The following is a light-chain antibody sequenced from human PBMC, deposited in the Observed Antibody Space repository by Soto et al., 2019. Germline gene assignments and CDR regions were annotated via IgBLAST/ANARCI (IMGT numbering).Light chain of an antibody. Sequence: DVQMSQSPSSLSASVKDTVTLTCRAIQGFTNYLAWYQQKPGKAPKLLIYAASTLQSGVPPRFSGSGSGTHFTLTISSLQPEDAATYYCQKYNTALYPFGQGRLL. CDR3: QKYNTALYP. CDR1: QGFTNY. CDR2: AAS. J-gene: IGKJ5*01. V-gene: IGKV1-27*01.